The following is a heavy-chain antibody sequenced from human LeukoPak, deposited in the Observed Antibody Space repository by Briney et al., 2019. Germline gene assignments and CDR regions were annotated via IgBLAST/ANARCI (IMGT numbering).Heavy chain of an antibody. J-gene: IGHJ4*02. Sequence: PSETLSLTCTVSGGSISSYYWSWVRQPPGKGLEWIGYIYYSGSTNYNPSLKSRVTISVDTSKNQFSLKLNSVTAADTAVYYCARAAHYDVLTGYSKPSPFDYWGQGTLVTVSS. CDR2: IYYSGST. D-gene: IGHD3-9*01. CDR3: ARAAHYDVLTGYSKPSPFDY. V-gene: IGHV4-59*12. CDR1: GGSISSYY.